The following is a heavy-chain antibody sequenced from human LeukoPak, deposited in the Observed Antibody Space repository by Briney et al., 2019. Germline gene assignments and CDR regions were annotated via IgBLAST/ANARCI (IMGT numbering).Heavy chain of an antibody. CDR3: ARATSEIPAAALTGSKYYYYYYMDV. Sequence: ASVKVSCKASGGTFSSYAISWVRQAPGQGLEWMGGIIPIFGTANYAQKFQGRVTITTDESTSTAYMELSSLRSEDTAVYYCARATSEIPAAALTGSKYYYYYYMDVWDKGTTVTVSS. D-gene: IGHD2-2*01. V-gene: IGHV1-69*05. CDR2: IIPIFGTA. CDR1: GGTFSSYA. J-gene: IGHJ6*03.